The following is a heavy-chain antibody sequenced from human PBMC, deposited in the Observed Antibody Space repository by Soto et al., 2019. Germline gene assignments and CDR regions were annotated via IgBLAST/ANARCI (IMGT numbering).Heavy chain of an antibody. J-gene: IGHJ6*02. D-gene: IGHD3-22*01. CDR2: IYYSGST. V-gene: IGHV4-39*01. Sequence: PSETLSLTCTVSGGSISSSSYYWGWIRQPPGKGLEWIGSIYYSGSTYYNPSLKSRVTISVDTSKNQFSLKLSSVTAADTAVYYCANTYYYDSSGYYLGYYGMAAWGQGTTAT. CDR1: GGSISSSSYY. CDR3: ANTYYYDSSGYYLGYYGMAA.